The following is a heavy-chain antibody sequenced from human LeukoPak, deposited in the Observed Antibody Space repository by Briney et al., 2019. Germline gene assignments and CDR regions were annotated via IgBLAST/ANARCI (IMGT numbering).Heavy chain of an antibody. Sequence: SETLSLTCTVSGASFSSGSYYWSWIRQPPGKGLEWIGYIYYSGSTNYNPSLKSRVTISVDTSKNHFSLKLSSVTAADTAVYYCARTHLIYYFDYWGQGTLVTVSS. J-gene: IGHJ4*02. CDR2: IYYSGST. D-gene: IGHD2-8*01. V-gene: IGHV4-61*03. CDR1: GASFSSGSYY. CDR3: ARTHLIYYFDY.